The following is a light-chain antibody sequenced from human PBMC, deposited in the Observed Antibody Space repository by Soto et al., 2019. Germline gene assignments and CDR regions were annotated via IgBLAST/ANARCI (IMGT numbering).Light chain of an antibody. CDR3: CSYAGSYTYV. J-gene: IGLJ1*01. CDR1: SSDIGAYNY. Sequence: SVLTQPASLSGSPGQSITISCTGTSSDIGAYNYVSWYQQHPGKAPKLMIYDVSKRPSGVPDRFSGSKSGNTASLTISGLQAEDEADYYCCSYAGSYTYVFGTGTKVTVL. V-gene: IGLV2-11*01. CDR2: DVS.